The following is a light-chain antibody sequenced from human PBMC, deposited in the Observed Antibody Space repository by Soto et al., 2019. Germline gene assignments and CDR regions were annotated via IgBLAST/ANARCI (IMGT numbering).Light chain of an antibody. J-gene: IGKJ1*01. CDR3: QKYNSAHRT. CDR1: QGISNY. CDR2: AAS. Sequence: DIQMTQSPSSLSASVGDRVTITCRASQGISNYLAWYQQKPGKVPKLLIYAASTLQSGVPSRFSGSGSGTDFTPTISSLQPEDVATSYCQKYNSAHRTFGQGTKVEIK. V-gene: IGKV1-27*01.